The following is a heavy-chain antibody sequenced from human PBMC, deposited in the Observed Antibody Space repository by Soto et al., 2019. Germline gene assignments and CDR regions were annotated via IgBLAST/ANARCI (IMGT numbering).Heavy chain of an antibody. D-gene: IGHD2-21*01. J-gene: IGHJ5*02. CDR2: INPNSGGT. CDR3: VRPYCGTNSCHDWFDP. CDR1: GYIFIDYY. V-gene: IGHV1-2*02. Sequence: ASMKVSCKSSGYIFIDYYINWVRQAPGQGLEWMGWINPNSGGTKYAEQFQGSVTITTDTSITTAYMELSGLRSDDTAVYYCVRPYCGTNSCHDWFDPWGQGTPVTVS.